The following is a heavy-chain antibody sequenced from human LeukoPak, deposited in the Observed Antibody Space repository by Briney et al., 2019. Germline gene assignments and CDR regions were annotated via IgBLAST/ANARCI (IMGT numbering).Heavy chain of an antibody. J-gene: IGHJ3*02. CDR2: IYYSGST. V-gene: IGHV4-39*01. D-gene: IGHD3-9*01. Sequence: SETLSLTCTVSGGSITSSNYYWGWIRQPPGKGLEWIGSIYYSGSTYYNPSLKSRVTISVDTSKNQFSLKLSSVTAADTAVYYCAVYSDYDILTGYYNNDAFDIWGQGTMVTVSS. CDR1: GGSITSSNYY. CDR3: AVYSDYDILTGYYNNDAFDI.